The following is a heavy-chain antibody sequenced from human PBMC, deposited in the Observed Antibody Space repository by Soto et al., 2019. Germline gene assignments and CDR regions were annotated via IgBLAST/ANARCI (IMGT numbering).Heavy chain of an antibody. Sequence: GGSLRLSCAASGFTFSSYAMTWVRQAPGKGLEWVSTFSGIGGSTYYADSVKGRFTISRDNPKNTLYLQMNSLRAEDAAVYYCAKDRLSNYDILTGHSPGGLEVWRQGTTVTVS. CDR1: GFTFSSYA. CDR3: AKDRLSNYDILTGHSPGGLEV. D-gene: IGHD3-9*01. CDR2: FSGIGGST. V-gene: IGHV3-23*01. J-gene: IGHJ6*02.